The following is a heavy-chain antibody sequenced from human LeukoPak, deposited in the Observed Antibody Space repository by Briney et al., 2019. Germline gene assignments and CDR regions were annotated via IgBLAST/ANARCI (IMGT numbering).Heavy chain of an antibody. CDR2: IRDKSNSYAT. CDR1: GFTFSGSA. CDR3: TSLGIAAAGNDY. D-gene: IGHD6-13*01. J-gene: IGHJ4*02. V-gene: IGHV3-73*01. Sequence: PGGSLRLSCAASGFTFSGSAIHWVRQASGKGLEWVGRIRDKSNSYATAYAASVKGRFTISRDDSKNTAYLQMNSLKTEDTAVYYCTSLGIAAAGNDYWGQGTLVTVSS.